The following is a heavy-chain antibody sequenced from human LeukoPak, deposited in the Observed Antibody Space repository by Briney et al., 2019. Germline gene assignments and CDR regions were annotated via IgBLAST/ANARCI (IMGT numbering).Heavy chain of an antibody. Sequence: PGGSLRLSCAASGFTFSDYYMNWIRQAPGKGLEWISYISSSGNTIYYADSVKGRFTISRDNAKNSLYLQMNSLRAEDTALYYCARSRDGYDFDYWGQGTLVTVSS. CDR2: ISSSGNTI. J-gene: IGHJ4*02. D-gene: IGHD5-24*01. CDR3: ARSRDGYDFDY. V-gene: IGHV3-11*01. CDR1: GFTFSDYY.